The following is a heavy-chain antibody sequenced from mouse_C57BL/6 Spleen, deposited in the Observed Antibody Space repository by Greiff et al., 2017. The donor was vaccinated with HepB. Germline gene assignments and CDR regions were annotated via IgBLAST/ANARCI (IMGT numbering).Heavy chain of an antibody. V-gene: IGHV1-55*01. CDR3: ARGPFYDGNYERFAY. D-gene: IGHD2-1*01. Sequence: QVQLQQPGAELVKPGASVKMSCKASGYTFTSYWITWVKQRPGQGLEWIGDIYPGSGSTNYNEKFKSKATLTVDTSSSTAYMQLSSLTSEDSAVYYCARGPFYDGNYERFAYWGQGTLVTVAA. CDR2: IYPGSGST. CDR1: GYTFTSYW. J-gene: IGHJ3*01.